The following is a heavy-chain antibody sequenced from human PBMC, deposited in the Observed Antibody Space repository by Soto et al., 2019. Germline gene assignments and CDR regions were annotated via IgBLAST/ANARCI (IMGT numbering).Heavy chain of an antibody. J-gene: IGHJ3*01. Sequence: QVQLVQSGAELKKPGASVRVSCKASGYTFTSYYIHWVRQAPGHGPEWMGMISPSSGGTDYAQKFQGRVTMTRDTSTSTVYMELSSLRSEDTAVYYCTRSIITTAGTDAFDLGGQGTLVTVAS. V-gene: IGHV1-46*03. CDR2: ISPSSGGT. CDR3: TRSIITTAGTDAFDL. CDR1: GYTFTSYY. D-gene: IGHD6-13*01.